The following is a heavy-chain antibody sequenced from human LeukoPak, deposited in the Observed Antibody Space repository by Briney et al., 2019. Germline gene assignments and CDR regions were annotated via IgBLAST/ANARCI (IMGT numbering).Heavy chain of an antibody. Sequence: SETLSLTCTVSGGSISSSSYYWGWIRQPPGKGLEWIGSIYYSGSTYYNPSLKSRVTISVDTSKNQFSLKLSSVTAADTAVYYCVRLTMGHYFDYWGQGTLVTVSS. CDR3: VRLTMGHYFDY. D-gene: IGHD3-3*01. J-gene: IGHJ4*02. CDR2: IYYSGST. CDR1: GGSISSSSYY. V-gene: IGHV4-39*01.